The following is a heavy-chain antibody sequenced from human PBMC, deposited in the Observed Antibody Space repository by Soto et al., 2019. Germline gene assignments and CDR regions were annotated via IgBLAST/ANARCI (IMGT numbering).Heavy chain of an antibody. Sequence: PSETLSLTCAVSGGSISSSNWWSWVRQPPGKGLEWIGEIYHSGSTNYNPSLKSRVTISVDKSKNQFSLKLSSVTAADTAVYYCARDPMITFGGVIQGDYGFDYWGQGTLVTVSS. CDR3: ARDPMITFGGVIQGDYGFDY. J-gene: IGHJ4*02. CDR1: GGSISSSNW. CDR2: IYHSGST. V-gene: IGHV4-4*02. D-gene: IGHD3-16*02.